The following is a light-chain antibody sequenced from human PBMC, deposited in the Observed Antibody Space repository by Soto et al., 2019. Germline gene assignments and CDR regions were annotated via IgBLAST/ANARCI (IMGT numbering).Light chain of an antibody. Sequence: QSVLTQPPSASGSPGQSVTISCTGSSSDVGGYNYVSWYQQHPGEAPKLIIYDVSQRPSGVPDRFSGSKSGNAAYLTVSGLQAEDEADYYCSSYAGSNNLVFGGGTKLTVL. V-gene: IGLV2-8*01. CDR1: SSDVGGYNY. CDR2: DVS. CDR3: SSYAGSNNLV. J-gene: IGLJ3*02.